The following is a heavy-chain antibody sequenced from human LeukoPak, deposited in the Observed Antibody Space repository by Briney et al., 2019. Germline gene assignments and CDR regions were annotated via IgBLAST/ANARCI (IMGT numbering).Heavy chain of an antibody. CDR1: GFTFSSHG. CDR2: ISGSGGGT. V-gene: IGHV3-23*01. J-gene: IGHJ4*02. CDR3: AKSATTVTSNFDY. Sequence: PGGSLRLSCAASGFTFSSHGMSWVRQAPGKGLEWVSGISGSGGGTFYADSVRGRSTISRDNSKNTVYLQMNSLRAEDTAVYYCAKSATTVTSNFDYWGQGTLVTVSS. D-gene: IGHD4-17*01.